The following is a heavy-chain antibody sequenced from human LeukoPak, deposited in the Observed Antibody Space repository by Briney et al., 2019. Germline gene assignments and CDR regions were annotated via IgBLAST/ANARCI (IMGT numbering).Heavy chain of an antibody. CDR2: ISYDGSNK. J-gene: IGHJ6*02. CDR1: GFTFSSYA. D-gene: IGHD3/OR15-3a*01. Sequence: PGGSLRLSCAASGFTFSSYAMHWVRQAPGKGLEWVAVISYDGSNKYYADSVKGRFTISRDNSKNTLYLQMNSLRVEDTAVYYCARDWTHYGMDVWGQGTTVTVSS. CDR3: ARDWTHYGMDV. V-gene: IGHV3-30*07.